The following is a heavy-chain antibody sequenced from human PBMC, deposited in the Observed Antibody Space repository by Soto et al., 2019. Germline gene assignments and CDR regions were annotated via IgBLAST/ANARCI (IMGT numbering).Heavy chain of an antibody. Sequence: EVHLVESGGGLVQPGGSLRLSCAASGFTFSDYEMNWVRQAPGKGLEWVSYISLSGTTIHYADSVKGRFTISRDNAKNSVYLQMNSLRVEDTAIYYCARAAGFDWFYPWGQGTLVTVSS. CDR1: GFTFSDYE. J-gene: IGHJ5*02. CDR3: ARAAGFDWFYP. V-gene: IGHV3-48*03. CDR2: ISLSGTTI.